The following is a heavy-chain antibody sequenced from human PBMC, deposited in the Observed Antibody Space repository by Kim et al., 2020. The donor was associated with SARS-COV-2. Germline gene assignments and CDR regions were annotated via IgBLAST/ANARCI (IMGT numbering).Heavy chain of an antibody. CDR3: TTALYDSSGYYYVDY. V-gene: IGHV3-15*01. D-gene: IGHD3-22*01. Sequence: AHVEGRFTISRDDSKNTLYLQMNSLKTEDTAVYYCTTALYDSSGYYYVDYWGQGTLVTVSS. J-gene: IGHJ4*02.